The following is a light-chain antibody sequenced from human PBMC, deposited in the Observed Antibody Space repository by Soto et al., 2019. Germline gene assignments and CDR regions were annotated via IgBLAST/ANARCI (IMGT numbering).Light chain of an antibody. J-gene: IGKJ1*01. CDR1: QGIRSD. CDR2: AGS. V-gene: IGKV1-13*02. CDR3: QQYNSYPWT. Sequence: AIQMTQSPPSLSASVLDRVSISFLSIQGIRSDLSCYHQKPGKAAKLLVYAGSSFQSGVPSRFSGSGSGTDFTLTISSLQPDDFATYYCQQYNSYPWTFGQGTKVDIK.